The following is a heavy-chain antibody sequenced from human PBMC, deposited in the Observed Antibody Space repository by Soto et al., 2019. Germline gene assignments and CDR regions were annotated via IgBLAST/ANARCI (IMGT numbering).Heavy chain of an antibody. CDR1: GYSFAGYW. J-gene: IGHJ4*02. V-gene: IGHV5-10-1*01. CDR2: IDPSDSQT. Sequence: PGESLKISCKGSGYSFAGYWITWVRPMPGEGLEWMGRIDPSDSQTYYSPSFRGHVTISAAKSITTVFLQWSSLRASDTAMYYCARQIYDSDSGPNFQYYFDSWGQGTLVTVSS. CDR3: ARQIYDSDSGPNFQYYFDS. D-gene: IGHD3-22*01.